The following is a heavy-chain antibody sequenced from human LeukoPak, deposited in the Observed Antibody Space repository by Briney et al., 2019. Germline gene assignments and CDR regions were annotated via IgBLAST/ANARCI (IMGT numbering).Heavy chain of an antibody. V-gene: IGHV3-21*01. CDR1: GFTFSSYS. J-gene: IGHJ4*02. D-gene: IGHD5-18*01. CDR2: ISSSSSYI. Sequence: PGGSLRLSCAASGFTFSSYSMNWVRQAPGKGLEWVSSISSSSSYIYYADSVKGRFTISRDNAKNSLYLQMNSLRAEDTAVYYCAGLRYSYGQPFDYWGQGTLVTVSS. CDR3: AGLRYSYGQPFDY.